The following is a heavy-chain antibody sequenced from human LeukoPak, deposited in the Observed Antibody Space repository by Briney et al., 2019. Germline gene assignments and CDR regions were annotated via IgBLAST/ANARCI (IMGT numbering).Heavy chain of an antibody. CDR2: ISSSSSTI. J-gene: IGHJ5*02. V-gene: IGHV3-48*01. Sequence: GGSLRLSCAASGFTFGSYSMNWVRQAPGKGLEWVSYISSSSSTIYYADSVKGRFTISRDNAKNSLYLQMNSLRAEDTAVYYCARDDIAAAGTRGYDPWGQGTLVTVSS. CDR3: ARDDIAAAGTRGYDP. CDR1: GFTFGSYS. D-gene: IGHD6-13*01.